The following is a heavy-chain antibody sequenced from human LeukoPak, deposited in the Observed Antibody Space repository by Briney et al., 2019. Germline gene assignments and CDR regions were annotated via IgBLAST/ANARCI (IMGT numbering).Heavy chain of an antibody. D-gene: IGHD3-22*01. CDR2: IYYSGST. CDR1: GGSISSYY. V-gene: IGHV4-59*01. J-gene: IGHJ4*02. Sequence: PSETLSLTCTVSGGSISSYYWSWIRQPPGKGLEWIGYIYYSGSTNYNPSLKSRVTISVDTSKNQFSLKLSSVTAAGTAVYYCASENYYDSSGYYYFDNWGQGTLVTVSS. CDR3: ASENYYDSSGYYYFDN.